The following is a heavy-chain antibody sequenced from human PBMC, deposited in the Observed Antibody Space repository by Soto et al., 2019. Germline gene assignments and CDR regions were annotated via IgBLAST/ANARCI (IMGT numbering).Heavy chain of an antibody. CDR2: ISSTSTTL. J-gene: IGHJ4*02. V-gene: IGHV3-48*01. D-gene: IGHD4-17*01. CDR1: GFNFRAYS. Sequence: EVQLVESGGGLVQPGVSLRLSCVVSGFNFRAYSMNWVRQAPGKGLEWISYISSTSTTLYYADSVKGRFTISRDTVQKSLFLQMNGRRAEDTAVYYWGIESGDYPDYGGQGTQVRFSS. CDR3: GIESGDYPDY.